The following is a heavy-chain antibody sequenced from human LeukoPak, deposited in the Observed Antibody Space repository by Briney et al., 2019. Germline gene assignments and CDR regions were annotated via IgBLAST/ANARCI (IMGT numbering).Heavy chain of an antibody. CDR1: GGTFSSYA. J-gene: IGHJ4*02. Sequence: SVKVSCKASGGTFSSYAISWVRQAPGQGLEWMGGIIPIFGTANYAQKFQGRVTITTDESTSTAYMELSSLRSEDTAVYYCARAVRDGYNLVYFDYWGQGTLVIVSS. CDR3: ARAVRDGYNLVYFDY. CDR2: IIPIFGTA. D-gene: IGHD5-24*01. V-gene: IGHV1-69*05.